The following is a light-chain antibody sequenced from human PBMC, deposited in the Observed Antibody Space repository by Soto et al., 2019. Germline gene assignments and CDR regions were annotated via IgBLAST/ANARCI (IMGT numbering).Light chain of an antibody. J-gene: IGKJ5*01. Sequence: EIVMTQSPATLSVSPGERATLSCRASQSVSSNLAWYQQKPGQAPRLLIYDASNRATGIPGRFSGSGSGTDFTLTISSLEPEDFAVYYCQQRSEWPITFGQGTRLEIK. CDR1: QSVSSN. V-gene: IGKV3-11*01. CDR3: QQRSEWPIT. CDR2: DAS.